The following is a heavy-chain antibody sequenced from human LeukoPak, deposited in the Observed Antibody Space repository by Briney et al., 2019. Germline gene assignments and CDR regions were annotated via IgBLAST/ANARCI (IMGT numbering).Heavy chain of an antibody. D-gene: IGHD6-13*01. V-gene: IGHV3-23*01. CDR1: GFTFTNYA. CDR3: GKEWVAAVGTQFGS. CDR2: ISGSGTYT. J-gene: IGHJ4*02. Sequence: GGSLRLSCAASGFTFTNYAVTWVRQAPGKGLEWVSSISGSGTYTYYADSVKGRFTISRDNSKNTLYLQMNSLRAEDSAVYYCGKEWVAAVGTQFGSWGQGTLVTVSS.